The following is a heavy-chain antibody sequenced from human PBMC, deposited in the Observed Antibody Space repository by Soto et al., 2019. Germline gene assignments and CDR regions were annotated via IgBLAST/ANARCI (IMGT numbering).Heavy chain of an antibody. J-gene: IGHJ4*02. V-gene: IGHV3-33*01. D-gene: IGHD6-19*01. CDR1: GFTFSSYG. CDR2: IWYDGSNK. Sequence: QVQLVESGGGVVQTGRSLRLSCAASGFTFSSYGMHGVRQAPGKGLEWVAVIWYDGSNKYYADSVKGRFTISRDNSKNTLYLQMNSLRAEDTAVYYCAREGGSGWFFDYWGQGTLVTVSS. CDR3: AREGGSGWFFDY.